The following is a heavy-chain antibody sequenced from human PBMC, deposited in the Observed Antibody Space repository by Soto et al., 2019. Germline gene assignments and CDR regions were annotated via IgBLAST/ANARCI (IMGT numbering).Heavy chain of an antibody. CDR3: AKEASRTGTMGFDS. V-gene: IGHV3-9*01. Sequence: EVQLVESGGGLVQPGTSLRLSCVASGFTFHDYAMNWVRQAPGKGLEWVSVISWTSSSLGYADCVKGRFTISRDNANNSLYLQMNSLRAEDTALYYCAKEASRTGTMGFDSWGQGTLVTVSS. CDR1: GFTFHDYA. CDR2: ISWTSSSL. J-gene: IGHJ4*02. D-gene: IGHD1-1*01.